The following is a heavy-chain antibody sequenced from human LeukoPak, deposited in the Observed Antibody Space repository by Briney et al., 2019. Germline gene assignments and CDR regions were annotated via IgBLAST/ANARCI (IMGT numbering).Heavy chain of an antibody. Sequence: SETLSLTCTVSGGSISGSSYYWGWIRQPPGKGLEWIGSIYYSGSTYYNPSLKSRVTISVDTSKNQFSLKLSSVTAADTAVYYCASPYDFWSGPPIWGQGTLVTVSS. CDR3: ASPYDFWSGPPI. J-gene: IGHJ4*02. V-gene: IGHV4-39*01. CDR1: GGSISGSSYY. D-gene: IGHD3-3*01. CDR2: IYYSGST.